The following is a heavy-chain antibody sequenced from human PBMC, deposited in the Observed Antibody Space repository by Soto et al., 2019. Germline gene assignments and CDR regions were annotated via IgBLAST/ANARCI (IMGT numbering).Heavy chain of an antibody. CDR2: IFPNDEK. Sequence: SGPTLVNPTETLTLTCTVSGFSLSNARMGVSWIRQPPGKALEWVAHIFPNDEKSYSTSLKSRLTISKDTSKSQVVLTMTNMDPVDTGTYYCARMIYYNSGYSLNCDYWGQGTLVTVSS. V-gene: IGHV2-26*01. CDR3: ARMIYYNSGYSLNCDY. CDR1: GFSLSNARMG. D-gene: IGHD3-22*01. J-gene: IGHJ4*02.